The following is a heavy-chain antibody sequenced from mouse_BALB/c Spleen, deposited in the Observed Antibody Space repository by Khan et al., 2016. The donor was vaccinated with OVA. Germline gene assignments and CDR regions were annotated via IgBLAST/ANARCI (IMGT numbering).Heavy chain of an antibody. D-gene: IGHD1-1*01. CDR3: ARIKKIVATYFDY. Sequence: QVQLQQPGAELVKAGASVKMSCKASGYTFTSYWIHWVKQRLGQGLEWFAETNPTNGRTYYNEKFKSKATLTVDKSSSTAYMLLSGPTFEDSAVYYYARIKKIVATYFDYWGQGTTRTVSS. V-gene: IGHV1S81*02. CDR1: GYTFTSYW. J-gene: IGHJ2*01. CDR2: TNPTNGRT.